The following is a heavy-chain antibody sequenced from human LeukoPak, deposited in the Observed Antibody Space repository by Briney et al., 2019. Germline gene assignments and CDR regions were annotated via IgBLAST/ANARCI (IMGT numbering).Heavy chain of an antibody. CDR3: ARENDY. CDR2: INPNNGGT. V-gene: IGHV1-2*02. Sequence: ASVKVSCKASGYTFTSYDINWVRQATGQGLEWMGCINPNNGGTNYAQKFQGRVTMTRDTSISTAYMELSGLRSDDTAVYYCARENDYWGQGTLVTVSS. J-gene: IGHJ4*02. CDR1: GYTFTSYD.